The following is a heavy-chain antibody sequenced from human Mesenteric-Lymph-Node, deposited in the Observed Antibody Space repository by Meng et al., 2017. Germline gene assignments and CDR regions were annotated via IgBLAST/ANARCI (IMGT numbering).Heavy chain of an antibody. D-gene: IGHD3-10*02. CDR3: ARDWGDVRGGFDF. J-gene: IGHJ4*02. CDR1: GGSISSGGYY. CDR2: IYYSGST. Sequence: QVQRQESGPGLVKPSQTLSLTCTVSGGSISSGGYYWSWIRQHPGKGLEWIGYIYYSGSTYYNPSLKSRVTISVDTSKNQFSLKLSSVTPEDTAIYYCARDWGDVRGGFDFWGQGTLVTVSS. V-gene: IGHV4-31*03.